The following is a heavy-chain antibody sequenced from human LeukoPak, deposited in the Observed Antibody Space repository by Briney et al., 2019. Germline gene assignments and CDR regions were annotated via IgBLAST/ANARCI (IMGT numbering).Heavy chain of an antibody. CDR2: ISSSSSYI. D-gene: IGHD4-17*01. J-gene: IGHJ3*02. V-gene: IGHV3-21*04. Sequence: GGSLRLSCATSGFTFSSYSMNWVRQAPGKGLEWVSSISSSSSYIYYADSVKGRFTISRDNAKNSLYLQMNSLRAEDTAVYYCAKAGGDYGDYGAFDIWGQGTMVTVSS. CDR1: GFTFSSYS. CDR3: AKAGGDYGDYGAFDI.